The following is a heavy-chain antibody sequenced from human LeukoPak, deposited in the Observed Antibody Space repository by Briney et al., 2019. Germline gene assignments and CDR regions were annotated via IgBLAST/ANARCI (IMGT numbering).Heavy chain of an antibody. D-gene: IGHD3-22*01. CDR2: ISGSGGST. CDR1: GFTFSSYA. Sequence: PGGSLRLSCAASGFTFSSYAMSWVRQAPGKGLEWVSAISGSGGSTYYADSVKGRFTISRDNSKNTLYLQMNSLRAEDTAVYYCAKEEVYYSSGYPIQYFQHWGQGTLVTVSS. V-gene: IGHV3-23*01. CDR3: AKEEVYYSSGYPIQYFQH. J-gene: IGHJ1*01.